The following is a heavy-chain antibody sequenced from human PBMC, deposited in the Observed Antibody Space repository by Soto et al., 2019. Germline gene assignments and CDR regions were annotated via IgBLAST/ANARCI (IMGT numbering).Heavy chain of an antibody. CDR1: GGSFSGYY. CDR2: INHSGST. CDR3: ARGKSSRYISDY. J-gene: IGHJ4*02. V-gene: IGHV4-34*01. Sequence: SETLSLTCAVYGGSFSGYYWSWIRQPPGKGLEWIGEINHSGSTNYNPSLKSRVTISVDTSKNQFSLKLSSVTAADTAVYYCARGKSSRYISDYWGQGTLVTVSS. D-gene: IGHD5-18*01.